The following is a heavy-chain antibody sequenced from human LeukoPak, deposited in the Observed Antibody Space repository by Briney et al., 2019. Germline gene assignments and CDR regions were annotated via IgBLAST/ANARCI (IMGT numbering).Heavy chain of an antibody. CDR3: ARHDRSKRYWYFDL. Sequence: GESLKISCKASGYSFTTHWIGWVRQMPGKGLEWMGIIYPGDSDIKYSPSLQGQVTISADKSISTAYLQWSSLKASDTAMYYCARHDRSKRYWYFDLWGRGTLVTVSS. D-gene: IGHD4-11*01. CDR1: GYSFTTHW. J-gene: IGHJ2*01. V-gene: IGHV5-51*01. CDR2: IYPGDSDI.